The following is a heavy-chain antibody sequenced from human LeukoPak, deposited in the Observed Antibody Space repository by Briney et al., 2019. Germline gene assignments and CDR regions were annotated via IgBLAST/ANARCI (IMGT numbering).Heavy chain of an antibody. Sequence: GESLKLSCKGSRYSLPSYWMGWARQTTGKGVEWMGIIYPGDSDTRYSPSFQGQVTISADKSISTAYLQWSSLKASDTAMYYCARHVTIFGTDYWGQGTLVTVSS. D-gene: IGHD3-3*01. CDR1: RYSLPSYW. V-gene: IGHV5-51*01. CDR2: IYPGDSDT. CDR3: ARHVTIFGTDY. J-gene: IGHJ4*02.